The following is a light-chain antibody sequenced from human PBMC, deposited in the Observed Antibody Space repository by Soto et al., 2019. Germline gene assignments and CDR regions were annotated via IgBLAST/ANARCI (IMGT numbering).Light chain of an antibody. V-gene: IGKV3-20*01. CDR3: QQYSVYWT. J-gene: IGKJ1*01. CDR2: GAS. CDR1: QSVSNNY. Sequence: EIVLTQSPGTLSLSPGERATLSCRASQSVSNNYLAWYQQKPGQAPRLLIYGASTRATGIPDRFTGSGSGTEFTLTINSLQPDDFATYYCQQYSVYWTFGQGTKVDIK.